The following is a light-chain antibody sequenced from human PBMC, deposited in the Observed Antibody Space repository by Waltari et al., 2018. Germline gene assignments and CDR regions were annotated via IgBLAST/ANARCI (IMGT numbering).Light chain of an antibody. CDR3: QQSYSTPFT. J-gene: IGKJ3*01. CDR1: QSISNY. Sequence: DIQMPHSPSSLSASVGDRVTITCRESQSISNYLNWYQQKPGKAPKLLIYAASSLQSGVPSRFSGSGSGTDFTLTISSLQPEDFATYYCQQSYSTPFTFGHGTKVDIK. V-gene: IGKV1-39*01. CDR2: AAS.